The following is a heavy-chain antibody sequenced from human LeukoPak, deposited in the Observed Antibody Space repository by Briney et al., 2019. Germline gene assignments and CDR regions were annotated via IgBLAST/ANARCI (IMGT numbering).Heavy chain of an antibody. CDR1: GGSFSGYY. J-gene: IGHJ3*02. CDR2: INHSGST. D-gene: IGHD1-26*01. CDR3: ARYIGAPSGENDAFDI. V-gene: IGHV4-34*01. Sequence: PSETLSLTCAVYGGSFSGYYWSWIRQPPGKGLEWIGEINHSGSTNYNPSLKSRVTISVDTSKNQFSLKLSSVTAADTAVYYCARYIGAPSGENDAFDIWGQGTMVTVSS.